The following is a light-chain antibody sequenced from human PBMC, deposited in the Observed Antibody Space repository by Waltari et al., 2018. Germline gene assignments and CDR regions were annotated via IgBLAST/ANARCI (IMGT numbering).Light chain of an antibody. J-gene: IGLJ2*01. Sequence: QSALTQPASVSGSPGQSITISCTGTSSDVGAYNYVSWYQQTPGKVPKLIIYDVSHRPSGVALRFAGSKSDNTASLTSSGLQAEDEADYYCISYTTSDTMIFGGGTKLTVL. CDR1: SSDVGAYNY. CDR2: DVS. V-gene: IGLV2-14*03. CDR3: ISYTTSDTMI.